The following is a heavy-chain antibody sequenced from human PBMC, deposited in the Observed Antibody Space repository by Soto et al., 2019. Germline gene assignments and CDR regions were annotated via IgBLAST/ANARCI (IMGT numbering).Heavy chain of an antibody. CDR1: GDSISSNGYY. V-gene: IGHV4-31*03. CDR2: INYSGNT. D-gene: IGHD1-26*01. Sequence: SETLSLTCTVSGDSISSNGYYWSWIRQHPEKGLEWIGYINYSGNTYYSSSLKSRVTISGDTSKNQFSLNLSSVTAADTAVYYCAGGTGSPEGYWGQGTLVTVSS. J-gene: IGHJ4*02. CDR3: AGGTGSPEGY.